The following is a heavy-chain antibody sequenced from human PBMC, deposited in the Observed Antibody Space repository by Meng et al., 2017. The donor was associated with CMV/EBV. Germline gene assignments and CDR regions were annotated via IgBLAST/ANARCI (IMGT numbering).Heavy chain of an antibody. D-gene: IGHD3-3*01. Sequence: GSLRLSCTVSGGSISSSSYYWGWIRQPPGKGLEWIGSIYYSGSTYYNPSLKRRVTISVDTSKNQFSLKLSSVTAADTAVYYCASPLRFLEWSDAFDIWGQGTMVTVSS. CDR3: ASPLRFLEWSDAFDI. V-gene: IGHV4-39*07. CDR1: GGSISSSSYY. J-gene: IGHJ3*02. CDR2: IYYSGST.